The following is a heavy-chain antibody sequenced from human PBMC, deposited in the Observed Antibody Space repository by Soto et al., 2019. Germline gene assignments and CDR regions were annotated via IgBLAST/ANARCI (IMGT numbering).Heavy chain of an antibody. CDR1: GGTFRKYG. D-gene: IGHD1-26*01. Sequence: SVKVSCKASGGTFRKYGISWARQAPGQGLEWMGGIIPMFGTPNYAQRFQGRVTITADKSASTASMEVRNLKSDDTAVYYCARGWETVGSTTAFAYWGQGTLVTVSS. V-gene: IGHV1-69*06. CDR3: ARGWETVGSTTAFAY. J-gene: IGHJ4*02. CDR2: IIPMFGTP.